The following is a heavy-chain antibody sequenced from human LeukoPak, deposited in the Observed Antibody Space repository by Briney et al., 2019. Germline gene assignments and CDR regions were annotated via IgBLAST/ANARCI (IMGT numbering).Heavy chain of an antibody. CDR2: ISWDGGST. D-gene: IGHD4-23*01. Sequence: GGSLRLSCAASGFTFDDYAMNWVRQAPGKGLEWVSLISWDGGSTYYADSVKGRFTISRDNSKNSLYLQMNSLRAEDTALYYCAKGTTYGGNGLFDYWGQGTLVTVSS. J-gene: IGHJ4*02. CDR1: GFTFDDYA. V-gene: IGHV3-43D*03. CDR3: AKGTTYGGNGLFDY.